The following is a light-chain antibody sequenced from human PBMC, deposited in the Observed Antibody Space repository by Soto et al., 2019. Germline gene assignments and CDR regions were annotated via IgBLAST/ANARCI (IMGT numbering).Light chain of an antibody. J-gene: IGKJ2*01. CDR3: YYDVDSPALYT. CDR2: GAS. CDR1: QNVSNDY. V-gene: IGKV3-20*01. Sequence: EIVLTQSPGTLSLSPGDRATLSCRASQNVSNDYLAWYQQKPGQAPRLLIYGASSRATGIPAWFSGSGSGAEFSLITIRLEPHDVSVDYDYYDVDSPALYTFGQGTKVEIK.